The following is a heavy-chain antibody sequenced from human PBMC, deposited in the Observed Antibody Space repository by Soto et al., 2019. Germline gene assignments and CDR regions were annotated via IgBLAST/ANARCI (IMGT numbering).Heavy chain of an antibody. CDR1: GFSFSNYG. Sequence: EVQLVESGGGLVKPGGSLRLSCAASGFSFSNYGMNWVRQAPGKGLEWVSSISSSSSYISYADSVKGRFTISRDNAKNSVYLQMNSRRAEDTAVYYCARSACTSTSCYVVGFDPWGQGTLVTVSS. J-gene: IGHJ5*02. D-gene: IGHD2-2*01. CDR2: ISSSSSYI. V-gene: IGHV3-21*01. CDR3: ARSACTSTSCYVVGFDP.